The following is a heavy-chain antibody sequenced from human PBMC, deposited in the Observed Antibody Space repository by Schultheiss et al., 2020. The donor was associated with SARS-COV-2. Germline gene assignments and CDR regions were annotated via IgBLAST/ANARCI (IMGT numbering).Heavy chain of an antibody. CDR1: GFTFSTYN. CDR3: TTDSAVTTASDY. V-gene: IGHV3-15*01. Sequence: GGSLRLSCAASGFTFSTYNMNWVRQAPGKGLEWVGRIKSKIEDGTTDYAAPVKGRFTISRDDSKNTLFLQASSLKIEDTGVYYCTTDSAVTTASDYWGQGTLVTVFS. D-gene: IGHD4-17*01. J-gene: IGHJ4*02. CDR2: IKSKIEDGTT.